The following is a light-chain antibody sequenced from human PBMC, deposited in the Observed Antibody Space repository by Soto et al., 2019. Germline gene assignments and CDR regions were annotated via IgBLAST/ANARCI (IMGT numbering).Light chain of an antibody. V-gene: IGLV2-14*01. CDR2: EVS. J-gene: IGLJ1*01. CDR3: CSYAGSSYYV. Sequence: QSVLTQPASVSGSPGQSITISCTGTSSDVGGYNYVSWYQHHPGKAPKLMIYEVSNRPSGVSDRFSGSRSGNTASLTISGLQAEDESDYYCCSYAGSSYYVFGSGTKVTVL. CDR1: SSDVGGYNY.